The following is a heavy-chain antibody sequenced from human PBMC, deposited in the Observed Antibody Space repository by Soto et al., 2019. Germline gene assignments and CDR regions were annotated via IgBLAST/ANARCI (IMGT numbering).Heavy chain of an antibody. Sequence: GGSLRLSCAGSGFTFSEHYMSWIRQAPGKGLEWISYVSSSDSTVYYADSVKGRFTISRDNAKNSLYLQMNSLRVEDTAVYYCARDLGYYDSSGYFDYWGQGTLVTVSS. CDR2: VSSSDSTV. V-gene: IGHV3-11*01. CDR1: GFTFSEHY. J-gene: IGHJ4*02. CDR3: ARDLGYYDSSGYFDY. D-gene: IGHD3-22*01.